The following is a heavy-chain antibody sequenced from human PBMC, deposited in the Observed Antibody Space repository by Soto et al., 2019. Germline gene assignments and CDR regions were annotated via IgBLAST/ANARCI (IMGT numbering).Heavy chain of an antibody. Sequence: QPGGSLRLSCAASGFTFSSYWMSWVRQAPGKGLEWVANIKQDGSEKYYVDSVKGRFTISRDNAKNSLYLQMNSLRAEDTAVYYCARGVAVAPWVDYYYGMDVWGQGTTVTVSS. CDR2: IKQDGSEK. J-gene: IGHJ6*02. D-gene: IGHD6-19*01. CDR1: GFTFSSYW. V-gene: IGHV3-7*03. CDR3: ARGVAVAPWVDYYYGMDV.